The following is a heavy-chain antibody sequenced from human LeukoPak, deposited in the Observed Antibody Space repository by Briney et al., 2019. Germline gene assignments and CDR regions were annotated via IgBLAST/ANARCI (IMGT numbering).Heavy chain of an antibody. CDR1: GFTFSNYW. V-gene: IGHV3-74*01. CDR2: INTDGSST. J-gene: IGHJ5*02. CDR3: ARDLDGCRSGNGA. D-gene: IGHD5-12*01. Sequence: GGSLRLSCAASGFTFSNYWMHWVRQAPGKGLVWVSRINTDGSSTDYADSVKGRFTTSRDNAKNTLYLQMNSLRAEDTAVYHCARDLDGCRSGNGAWGQGTLVTVSS.